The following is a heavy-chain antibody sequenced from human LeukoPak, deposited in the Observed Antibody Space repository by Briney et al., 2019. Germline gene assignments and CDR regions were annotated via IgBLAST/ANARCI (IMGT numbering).Heavy chain of an antibody. J-gene: IGHJ4*02. V-gene: IGHV4-39*07. CDR1: GVSISSSSYY. CDR2: IYYSGST. Sequence: PSETLSLTCTASGVSISSSSYYWGWIRQPPGKGLEWIGSIYYSGSTYYNPSLKSRVTISVDTSKNQFSLKLSSVTAADTAVYYCARGLNAVRAPVSSSWLYWGQGTLVTVSS. CDR3: ARGLNAVRAPVSSSWLY. D-gene: IGHD6-13*01.